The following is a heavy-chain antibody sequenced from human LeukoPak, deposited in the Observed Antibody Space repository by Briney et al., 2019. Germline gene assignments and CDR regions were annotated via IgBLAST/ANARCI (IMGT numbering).Heavy chain of an antibody. J-gene: IGHJ5*02. V-gene: IGHV3-48*02. D-gene: IGHD2-2*01. CDR3: ARVGFCSSTSCMPYNWFDP. CDR2: ISSSSRNI. Sequence: GGSLRLSCAASGFTFSSYDMNWVRQAPGKGLEWVSYISSSSRNIYYADSVKGRFTISRDNAKDSVYLQMNSLGDEDTAVYYCARVGFCSSTSCMPYNWFDPWGQGTLVTVSS. CDR1: GFTFSSYD.